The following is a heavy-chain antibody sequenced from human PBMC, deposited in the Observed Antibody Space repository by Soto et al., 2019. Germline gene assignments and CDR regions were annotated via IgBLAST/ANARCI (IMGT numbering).Heavy chain of an antibody. V-gene: IGHV3-53*01. D-gene: IGHD2-8*01. CDR2: IYSGGST. J-gene: IGHJ6*02. CDR3: ARDRPYTGVLMGLDYYYYGMDV. Sequence: GGSLRLSCAASGFTVSSNYMSWVRQAPGKGLEWVSVIYSGGSTYYADSVKGRFTISRDNSKNTLYLQMNSLRAEDTAVYYCARDRPYTGVLMGLDYYYYGMDVWGQGTTVTVSS. CDR1: GFTVSSNY.